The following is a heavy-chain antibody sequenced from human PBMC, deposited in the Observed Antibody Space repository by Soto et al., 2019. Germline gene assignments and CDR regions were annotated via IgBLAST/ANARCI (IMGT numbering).Heavy chain of an antibody. Sequence: PGGSLRLSCAASGFTFSSYGMYWVRQAPGKGLEWVAAIAYDGSNKYHADSVKGRFTISRDNSKNTLYLQMNSLRVEDTAVYYCAKDTGSYHWFDPWGQGTLVTVSS. J-gene: IGHJ5*02. CDR1: GFTFSSYG. CDR2: IAYDGSNK. CDR3: AKDTGSYHWFDP. V-gene: IGHV3-30*18. D-gene: IGHD3-10*01.